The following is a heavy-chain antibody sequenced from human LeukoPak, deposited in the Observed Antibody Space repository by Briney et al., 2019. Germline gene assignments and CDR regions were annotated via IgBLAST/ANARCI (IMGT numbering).Heavy chain of an antibody. Sequence: GASVKVSCKASGYTFTGYYMHWVRQAPGQGLEWMGWINPNSGGTNYAQKFQGRVTMTRDTSISTAYMELSRLRSDDTAVYYCARDRVGYAPEAFDIWGQGTMVTVSS. V-gene: IGHV1-2*02. J-gene: IGHJ3*02. CDR2: INPNSGGT. CDR3: ARDRVGYAPEAFDI. CDR1: GYTFTGYY. D-gene: IGHD2-2*01.